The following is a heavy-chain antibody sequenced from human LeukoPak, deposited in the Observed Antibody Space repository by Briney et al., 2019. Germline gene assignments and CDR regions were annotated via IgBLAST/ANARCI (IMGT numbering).Heavy chain of an antibody. J-gene: IGHJ4*02. CDR2: IRRKAHGGTT. Sequence: GGSLRLSCTASGFTFGDYAMSWVRQAPGKGLEWVSFIRRKAHGGTTEYGASVKGRFSSSRDESKSIAYLQMNSLKSEDTAVYFCTRVTYYYDNSGYFHFDYWGQGTLVTVPS. D-gene: IGHD3-22*01. V-gene: IGHV3-49*04. CDR3: TRVTYYYDNSGYFHFDY. CDR1: GFTFGDYA.